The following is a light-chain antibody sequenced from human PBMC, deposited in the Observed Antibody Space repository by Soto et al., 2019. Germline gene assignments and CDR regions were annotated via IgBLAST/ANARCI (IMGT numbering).Light chain of an antibody. V-gene: IGLV1-47*01. J-gene: IGLJ3*02. CDR3: AAWEDRRSGPM. CDR2: KNN. CDR1: KSNLGNHY. Sequence: QSVLTQPPSASGTPGQWVTISCSGSKSNLGNHYVYWYQHLPGTAPKLLIYKNNQRPSGVPDRFSGSKSGTSASLAISRLRSEDEADYYCAAWEDRRSGPMFGGGTKVTVL.